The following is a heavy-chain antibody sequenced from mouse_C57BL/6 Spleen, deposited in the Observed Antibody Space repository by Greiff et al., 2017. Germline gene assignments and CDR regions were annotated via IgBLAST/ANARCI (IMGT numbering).Heavy chain of an antibody. D-gene: IGHD1-1*01. Sequence: VQLQQSGPELVKPGASVKISCKASGYTFTDYNMDWVKQSHGKSLEWIGDINPNNGGTIYNQKFKGKATLTVDKSSSTAYMELRSLTSEDTAVYYCARRGICYGSSDVGAWFAYWGQGALVTVSA. V-gene: IGHV1-18*01. CDR2: INPNNGGT. J-gene: IGHJ3*01. CDR3: ARRGICYGSSDVGAWFAY. CDR1: GYTFTDYN.